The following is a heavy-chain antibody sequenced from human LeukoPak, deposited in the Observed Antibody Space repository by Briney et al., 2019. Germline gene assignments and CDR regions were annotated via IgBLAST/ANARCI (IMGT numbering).Heavy chain of an antibody. CDR1: GFTFSSYA. D-gene: IGHD2/OR15-2a*01. Sequence: GGSLRLSCSASGFTFSSYAIHWVRQAPGKGLEYVSAIVINGGKTYYADSVKGRFTISRDNSKNTLCLQMSSLRAEDTAVYYCVKVIAPYREYYYWGQGTLVTVSS. V-gene: IGHV3-64D*06. CDR2: IVINGGKT. J-gene: IGHJ4*02. CDR3: VKVIAPYREYYY.